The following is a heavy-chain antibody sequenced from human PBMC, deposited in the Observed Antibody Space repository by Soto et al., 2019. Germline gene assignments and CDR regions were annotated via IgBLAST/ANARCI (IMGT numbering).Heavy chain of an antibody. D-gene: IGHD4-17*01. Sequence: GGSLRLSCAASGFTFSSYDMNWVRQAPGKGLEWVSSISATRSQTYYADSVRGRFTIFRDNSKNQVYLQMNSLRVDDSAIYYCARDPYGDYYFDSWGPGILVTVSS. CDR3: ARDPYGDYYFDS. CDR1: GFTFSSYD. V-gene: IGHV3-21*06. J-gene: IGHJ4*02. CDR2: ISATRSQT.